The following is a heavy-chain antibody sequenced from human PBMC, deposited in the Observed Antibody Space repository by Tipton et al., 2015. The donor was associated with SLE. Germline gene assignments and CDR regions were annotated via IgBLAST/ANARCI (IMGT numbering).Heavy chain of an antibody. CDR3: ARTMVRVPYVYYYYYMDV. CDR2: IYYSGST. CDR1: GGSISSYY. V-gene: IGHV4-59*07. Sequence: TLSLTCTVSGGSISSYYWSWIRQPPGKGLEWIGYIYYSGSTNYNPTLKSRVTISVDTSKNQFSLKLSSVTAADTAVYYCARTMVRVPYVYYYYYMDVWGKGITVTVSS. D-gene: IGHD3-10*01. J-gene: IGHJ6*03.